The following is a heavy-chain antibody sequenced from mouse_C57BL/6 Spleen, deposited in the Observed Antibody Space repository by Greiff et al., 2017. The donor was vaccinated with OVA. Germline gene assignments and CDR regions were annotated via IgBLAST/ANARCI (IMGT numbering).Heavy chain of an antibody. D-gene: IGHD2-3*01. V-gene: IGHV1-55*01. Sequence: VQLQQPGAWLVKPGASVKMSCKASGYTFTSYWITWVKQRPGQGLEWIGDIYPGSGSTNYNEKFKSKATLTVDTSSSTAYMQLSSLTSEDSAVYYCARSIYDGYPFAYWGQGTLVTVSA. CDR1: GYTFTSYW. J-gene: IGHJ3*01. CDR2: IYPGSGST. CDR3: ARSIYDGYPFAY.